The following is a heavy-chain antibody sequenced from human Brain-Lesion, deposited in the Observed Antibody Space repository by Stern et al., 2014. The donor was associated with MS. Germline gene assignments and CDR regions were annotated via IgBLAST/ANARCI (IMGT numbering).Heavy chain of an antibody. CDR3: TRDRLDYGYSYFDY. D-gene: IGHD4-17*01. Sequence: EVQLVESGGGLLEPGRSLRLSCTASGFSFGDYAINWIRQAPGKGLAWVGFIRSKVYGGAAEYAASVKGRFTISRDDSKSIAYLQVNGLKTEDTAVYYCTRDRLDYGYSYFDYWGQGTLVTVSS. J-gene: IGHJ4*02. V-gene: IGHV3-49*03. CDR2: IRSKVYGGAA. CDR1: GFSFGDYA.